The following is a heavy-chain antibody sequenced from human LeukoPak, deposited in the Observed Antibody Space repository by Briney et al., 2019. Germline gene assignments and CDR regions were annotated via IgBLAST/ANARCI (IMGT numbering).Heavy chain of an antibody. CDR3: AKARGATYGTYYFDY. CDR2: ISGSGGDT. D-gene: IGHD4/OR15-4a*01. CDR1: GFTFSSYA. Sequence: KAGGSLRLSCAASGFTFSSYAMNWVRQAPGKGLEWVSISGSGGDTYYADSVKGRFTISRDNSKNTLYLQMNSLRAEDTAVYYCAKARGATYGTYYFDYWGQGTLVTVSS. V-gene: IGHV3-23*01. J-gene: IGHJ4*02.